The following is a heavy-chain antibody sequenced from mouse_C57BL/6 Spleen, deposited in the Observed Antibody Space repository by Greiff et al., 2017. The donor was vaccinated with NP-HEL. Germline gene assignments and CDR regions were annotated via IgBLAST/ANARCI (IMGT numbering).Heavy chain of an antibody. J-gene: IGHJ3*01. CDR2: IDPSDSYT. CDR3: VKGDYGGFFAY. Sequence: VQLQQSGAELVMPGASVKLSCKASGYTFTSYWMHWVKQRPGQGLEWIGEIDPSDSYTNYNQKFKGKSTLTVDKSSSTAYMQLSSLTSEDSAVYYCVKGDYGGFFAYWGQGTLVTVSA. V-gene: IGHV1-69*01. CDR1: GYTFTSYW. D-gene: IGHD2-4*01.